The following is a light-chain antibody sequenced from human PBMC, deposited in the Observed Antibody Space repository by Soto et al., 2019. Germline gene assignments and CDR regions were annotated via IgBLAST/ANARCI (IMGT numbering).Light chain of an antibody. CDR3: KQYNNWPPPT. CDR2: GAS. Sequence: EIVMTQSPATLSVSPGERATLSCRASQSVSSNLALYQQKPGQAPRLLIYGASTRATGIPARFSGSGSGTEFTLTISSLQSEDFAVYYCKQYNNWPPPTFGGGTKVEIK. J-gene: IGKJ4*01. CDR1: QSVSSN. V-gene: IGKV3-15*01.